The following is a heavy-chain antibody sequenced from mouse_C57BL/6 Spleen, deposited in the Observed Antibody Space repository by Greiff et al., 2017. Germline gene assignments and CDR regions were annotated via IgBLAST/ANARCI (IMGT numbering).Heavy chain of an antibody. CDR2: IYPGDGDT. Sequence: VQLQQSGAELVKPGASVKISCKASGYAFSSYWMNWVKQRPGKGLEWIGQIYPGDGDTNYNGKFKGKATLTADKSSSTAYMQLSSLTSEDSAVYFCARPHYYGSSHGGFAYWGQGTLVTVSA. CDR1: GYAFSSYW. V-gene: IGHV1-80*01. D-gene: IGHD1-1*01. CDR3: ARPHYYGSSHGGFAY. J-gene: IGHJ3*01.